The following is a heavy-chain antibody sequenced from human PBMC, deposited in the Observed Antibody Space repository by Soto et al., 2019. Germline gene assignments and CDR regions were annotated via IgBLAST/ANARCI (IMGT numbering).Heavy chain of an antibody. CDR1: GYTLTNQG. Sequence: GAPVEVSCKASGYTLTNQGVSGALQAPGQGLEWMGWINPYTANTRYGEKVQGRGTLTTDTSSTVYMDLTALTSGAKAGYYVARDWPSPFCVSSSGPRGAGLDPWGQGTWVPVSS. CDR2: INPYTANT. D-gene: IGHD2-2*01. CDR3: ARDWPSPFCVSSSGPRGAGLDP. V-gene: IGHV1-18*01. J-gene: IGHJ5*02.